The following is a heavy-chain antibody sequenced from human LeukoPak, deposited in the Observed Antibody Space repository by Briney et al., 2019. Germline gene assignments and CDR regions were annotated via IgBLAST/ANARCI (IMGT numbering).Heavy chain of an antibody. D-gene: IGHD3-9*01. CDR1: GYTFSTYD. J-gene: IGHJ4*02. CDR2: MKPKSGNT. V-gene: IGHV1-8*01. CDR3: ATGDWSSGYYFDY. Sequence: ASVKVSCKASGYTFSTYDINWVRQATGQGLEWMGWMKPKSGNTGYAQKFQGRVTMTEDTSTDTAYMELSSLRSEDTAVYYCATGDWSSGYYFDYWGQGTLVTVSS.